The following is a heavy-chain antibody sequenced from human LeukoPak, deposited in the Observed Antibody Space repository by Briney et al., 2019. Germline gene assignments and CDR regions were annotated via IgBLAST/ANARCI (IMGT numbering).Heavy chain of an antibody. D-gene: IGHD3-9*01. J-gene: IGHJ4*02. CDR1: GFTFSSYE. Sequence: GGSLRLSCAASGFTFSSYEMDWVRRAPGKGLEWVSYIGSSGGSRYYADSVKGRFTISRDNAKNSLYLQMNSLRAEDTAVYYCARTGTTLRYFDWLLRDYFDYWGQGTLVTVSS. V-gene: IGHV3-48*03. CDR3: ARTGTTLRYFDWLLRDYFDY. CDR2: IGSSGGSR.